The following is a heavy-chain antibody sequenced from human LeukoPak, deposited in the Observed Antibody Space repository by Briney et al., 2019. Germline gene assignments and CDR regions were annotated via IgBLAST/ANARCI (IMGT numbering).Heavy chain of an antibody. CDR1: GGSISSSSYY. CDR2: IYYSGST. CDR3: ASRSSSGYSYGYREDY. D-gene: IGHD5-18*01. J-gene: IGHJ4*02. V-gene: IGHV4-39*01. Sequence: SETLSLTCTVSGGSISSSSYYWGWIRQPPGKGLEWIGSIYYSGSTYCNPSLKSRVTISVDTFKNQFSLKLSSVTAADTAVYYCASRSSSGYSYGYREDYWGQGTLVTVSS.